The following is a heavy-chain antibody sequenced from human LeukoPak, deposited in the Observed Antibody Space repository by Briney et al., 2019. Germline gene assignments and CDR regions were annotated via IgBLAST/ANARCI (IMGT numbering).Heavy chain of an antibody. CDR1: GGSISSGRYS. CDR3: ARGGTTDWFDP. CDR2: IYHSGST. D-gene: IGHD1-7*01. V-gene: IGHV4-30-2*01. J-gene: IGHJ5*02. Sequence: SETLSLTCAVSGGSISSGRYSWSWIRQPPGKGLEWIGYIYHSGSTYYNPSLKSQVTISVDRFKNQFSLKLNSVTAADTAVYYCARGGTTDWFDPWGQGTLVTVSS.